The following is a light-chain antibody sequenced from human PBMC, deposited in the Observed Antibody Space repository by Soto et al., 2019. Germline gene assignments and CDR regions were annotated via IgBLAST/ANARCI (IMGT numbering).Light chain of an antibody. Sequence: NFMLTQPHSVSESPGKTVTISCTRSSGSIASNYVQWYQQLPGSTPTTVIYEDNQRPSGVPDRFSGSIDSSSNSSSLTIAGLKAEDAADYCGQSYDSSSPLVFGGGTKLTVL. J-gene: IGLJ3*02. CDR3: QSYDSSSPLV. V-gene: IGLV6-57*01. CDR1: SGSIASNY. CDR2: EDN.